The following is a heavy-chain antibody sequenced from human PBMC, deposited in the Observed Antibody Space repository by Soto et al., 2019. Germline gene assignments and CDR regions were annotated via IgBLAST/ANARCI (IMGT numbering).Heavy chain of an antibody. CDR2: IYYSGST. CDR3: ARSGGWSLRLFDY. J-gene: IGHJ4*02. V-gene: IGHV4-59*01. CDR1: GGSISSYY. Sequence: SETLSLTCTVSGGSISSYYWSWIRQPPGKGLEWIGYIYYSGSTNYNPSLKSRVTISVDTSKNQFSLKLSSVTAADTAVYYCARSGGWSLRLFDYWGQGTLVTVSS. D-gene: IGHD6-19*01.